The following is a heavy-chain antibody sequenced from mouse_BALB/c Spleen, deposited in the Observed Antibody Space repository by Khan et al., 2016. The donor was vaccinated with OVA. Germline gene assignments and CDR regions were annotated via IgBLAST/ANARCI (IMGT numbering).Heavy chain of an antibody. CDR2: INPTSGYT. V-gene: IGHV1-7*01. J-gene: IGHJ2*01. Sequence: QVQLKQSGAELAKPGASVKMSCKASGYTFTSYWIHWIKQRPGQGLEWIGYINPTSGYTDYNQKFKDKATLTADKSSSTAYMQLNSLTSDDSAVYYCARGRIDYWGQGTTLTVSS. CDR3: ARGRIDY. CDR1: GYTFTSYW. D-gene: IGHD1-1*01.